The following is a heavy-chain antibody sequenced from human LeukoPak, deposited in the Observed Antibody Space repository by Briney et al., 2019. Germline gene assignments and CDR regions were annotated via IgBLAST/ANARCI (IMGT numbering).Heavy chain of an antibody. V-gene: IGHV4-39*01. Sequence: PSETLSLTCTVSGGSITSKNYYWGWIRQSPGKGLEWIGSIHYSGSSYYNPSLKSRVFISVDTSKSQFFLRVSSVTVADTAIYYCARQQGYYDFETATAFPPYYFDSWGQGTL. D-gene: IGHD3-3*01. J-gene: IGHJ4*02. CDR1: GGSITSKNYY. CDR3: ARQQGYYDFETATAFPPYYFDS. CDR2: IHYSGSS.